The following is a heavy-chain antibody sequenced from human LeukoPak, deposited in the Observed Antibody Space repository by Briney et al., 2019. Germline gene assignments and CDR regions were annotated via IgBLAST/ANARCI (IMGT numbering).Heavy chain of an antibody. J-gene: IGHJ4*02. D-gene: IGHD4-17*01. CDR1: GFTFSSYA. Sequence: QPGGSLRLSCAASGFTFSSYAMHWVRQAPGKGLEWVAVISYDGSNKYYADSVKGRFTISRDNSKNTLYLQMNSLRAEDTAVYYCGSTTVTTDYYFDYWGQGTLVTVSS. CDR3: GSTTVTTDYYFDY. V-gene: IGHV3-30-3*01. CDR2: ISYDGSNK.